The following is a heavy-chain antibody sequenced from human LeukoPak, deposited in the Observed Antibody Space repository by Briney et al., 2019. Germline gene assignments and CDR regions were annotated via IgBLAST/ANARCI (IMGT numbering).Heavy chain of an antibody. D-gene: IGHD3-10*02. J-gene: IGHJ6*04. CDR2: ISGSGSTI. V-gene: IGHV3-48*04. CDR1: GFTFSSYG. Sequence: GGSLRLSCAASGFTFSSYGMSWVRQAPGKGLEWVSAISGSGSTIYYADSVKGRFTISRDNAKNSLYLQMNSLRAEDTAVYYCAELGITMIGGVWGKGTTVTISS. CDR3: AELGITMIGGV.